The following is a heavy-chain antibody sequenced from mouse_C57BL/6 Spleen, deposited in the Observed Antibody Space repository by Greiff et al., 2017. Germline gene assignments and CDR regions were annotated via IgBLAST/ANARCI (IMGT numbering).Heavy chain of an antibody. CDR1: GYAFSSSW. CDR2: IYPGDGDT. J-gene: IGHJ2*01. CDR3: AREGDSSVY. D-gene: IGHD3-2*02. V-gene: IGHV1-82*01. Sequence: QVQLQQSGPELVKPGASVKISCKASGYAFSSSWMNWVKQRPGKGLEWIGRIYPGDGDTNYNGKFKGKATLTADKSSSTAYMQLSSLTSADSAVYFCAREGDSSVYWGQGTTLTVSS.